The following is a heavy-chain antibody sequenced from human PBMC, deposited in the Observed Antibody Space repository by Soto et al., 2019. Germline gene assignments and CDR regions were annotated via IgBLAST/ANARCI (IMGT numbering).Heavy chain of an antibody. J-gene: IGHJ4*02. D-gene: IGHD3-3*01. V-gene: IGHV1-46*01. CDR3: ARELSHDFWSGYVFDY. Sequence: ASVKVSCKASGYTFTSYYMHWVRQAPGQGLEWMGIINPSGGSTSYAQKFQGRVTMTRDTSTSTVYMELSSLRSEDTAVYYCARELSHDFWSGYVFDYWGQGTLVTVS. CDR1: GYTFTSYY. CDR2: INPSGGST.